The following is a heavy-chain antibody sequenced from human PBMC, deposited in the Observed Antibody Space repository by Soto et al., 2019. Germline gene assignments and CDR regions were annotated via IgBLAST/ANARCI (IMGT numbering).Heavy chain of an antibody. V-gene: IGHV1-46*01. J-gene: IGHJ5*02. CDR2: INPSGGST. CDR3: ARAFGGVLPDIVVVVAAPNWFDP. CDR1: GYTFTSYY. Sequence: VASVKVSCKASGYTFTSYYMHWVRQAPGQGLEWMGIINPSGGSTSYAQKLQGRVTMTTDTSTSTAYMELRSLRSDDTAVYYCARAFGGVLPDIVVVVAAPNWFDPWGQGTLVTVSS. D-gene: IGHD2-15*01.